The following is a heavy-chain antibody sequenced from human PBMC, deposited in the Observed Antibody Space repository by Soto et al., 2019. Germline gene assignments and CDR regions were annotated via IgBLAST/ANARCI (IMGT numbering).Heavy chain of an antibody. D-gene: IGHD6-13*01. V-gene: IGHV3-64D*06. Sequence: GGSLRLSCSASGFTFSSYAMHWVRQAPGKGLEYVSAISSNGGSTYYADSVKGRFTISRDNSKNTLYLQMSSLRAEDTAVYYCVKEGYSGSWYGTPLYGMDVWGQGTTVTV. CDR3: VKEGYSGSWYGTPLYGMDV. J-gene: IGHJ6*02. CDR2: ISSNGGST. CDR1: GFTFSSYA.